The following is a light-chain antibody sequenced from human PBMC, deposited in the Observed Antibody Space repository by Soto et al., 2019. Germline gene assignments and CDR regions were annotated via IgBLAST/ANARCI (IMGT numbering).Light chain of an antibody. CDR2: LGS. CDR1: QSLLQSNGNNQ. V-gene: IGKV2-28*01. J-gene: IGKJ4*01. CDR3: MQVLQTPPT. Sequence: EIVMTQSPLSLPVTPGEPASISCRSSQSLLQSNGNNQLGWVLQKPGQSPQLLRYLGSSRASGVSDRFSGSGSGTDFTLKISRVEPEDVGVYYCMQVLQTPPTFGGGTKVEIK.